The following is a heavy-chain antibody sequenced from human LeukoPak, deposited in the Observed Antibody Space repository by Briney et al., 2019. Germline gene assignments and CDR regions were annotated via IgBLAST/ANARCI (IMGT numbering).Heavy chain of an antibody. CDR1: GFTFSSYW. J-gene: IGHJ4*02. V-gene: IGHV3-7*05. CDR2: IKQDGSEK. D-gene: IGHD1-26*01. CDR3: ARDAGVGAKDY. Sequence: GGSLRLSCAASGFTFSSYWMSWVRQAPGKGLEWAANIKQDGSEKYYVDSVKGRFTISRDNAKNSLYLQMNSLRAEDTAVYYCARDAGVGAKDYWGQGTLVTVSS.